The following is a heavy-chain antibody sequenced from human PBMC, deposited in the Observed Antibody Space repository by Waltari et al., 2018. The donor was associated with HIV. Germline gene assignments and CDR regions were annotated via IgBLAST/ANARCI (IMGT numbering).Heavy chain of an antibody. V-gene: IGHV3-48*04. CDR2: SRSGSINI. CDR3: ARVGDRTYAMDV. J-gene: IGHJ6*02. Sequence: VQLAESGGGLIQPGASLRPSCPSSGFSFSDYSLNWVRQAPGTALEWLCYSRSGSINIYYADSVTGRFTISRDNAKTSLYLQMNSLRAEDTAVYYCARVGDRTYAMDVWGQGTTVTVSS. D-gene: IGHD2-21*02. CDR1: GFSFSDYS.